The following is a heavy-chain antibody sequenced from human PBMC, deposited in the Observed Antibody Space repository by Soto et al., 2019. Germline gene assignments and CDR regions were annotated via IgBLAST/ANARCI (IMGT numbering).Heavy chain of an antibody. CDR1: GGSISSYY. D-gene: IGHD6-19*01. V-gene: IGHV4-59*01. CDR2: IYYSGST. J-gene: IGHJ6*02. CDR3: ARDIAVAGSDYYGMDV. Sequence: ASETLSLTCTVSGGSISSYYWSWIRQPPGKGLEWIGYIYYSGSTNYNPSLKSRVTISVDTSKNQFSLKLSSVTAADTAVYYCARDIAVAGSDYYGMDVWGQGTTVTVSS.